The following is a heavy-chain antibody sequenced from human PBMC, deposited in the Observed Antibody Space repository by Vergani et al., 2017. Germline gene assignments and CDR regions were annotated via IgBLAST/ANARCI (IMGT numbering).Heavy chain of an antibody. J-gene: IGHJ3*02. D-gene: IGHD6-19*01. CDR2: IKSDGRT. V-gene: IGHV3-66*01. CDR1: GFTFSHYS. Sequence: EVQMVESGGGLVKPGGSLRLSCVASGFTFSHYSMNWVRQAPGKGLEWVSVIKSDGRTSYAESVRGRFTISRDNSKNTLFLHMNSLRPEDTAVYYCAKVGRSEVAGTFGAFDIWGQGTMVTVSS. CDR3: AKVGRSEVAGTFGAFDI.